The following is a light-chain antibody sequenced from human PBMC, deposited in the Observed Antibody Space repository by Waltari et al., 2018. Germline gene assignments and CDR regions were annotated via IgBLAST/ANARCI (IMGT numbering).Light chain of an antibody. CDR1: QSVGSN. CDR2: AAS. Sequence: EIVMTQSPATLSVSPGERATLSCRASQSVGSNLAWYQQNPGQAPRLLIYAASTRATGIPARFSGSGSGTEFTLTISSLQSEDFAVYYCQQYNSWPLTFGGGTKVEIK. V-gene: IGKV3-15*01. CDR3: QQYNSWPLT. J-gene: IGKJ4*01.